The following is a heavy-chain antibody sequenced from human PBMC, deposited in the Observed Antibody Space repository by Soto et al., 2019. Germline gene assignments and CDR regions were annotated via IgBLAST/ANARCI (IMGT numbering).Heavy chain of an antibody. CDR3: ARDRIVVVPAAIPDYGMDV. CDR1: GYTFTGCY. J-gene: IGHJ6*02. CDR2: INPNSGGT. V-gene: IGHV1-2*04. D-gene: IGHD2-2*02. Sequence: ASVKVSCKASGYTFTGCYMHWVRQAPGQGLEWMGWINPNSGGTNYAQKFQGWVTMTRDTSISTAYMELSRLRSDDTAVYYCARDRIVVVPAAIPDYGMDVWGQGTTVTVSS.